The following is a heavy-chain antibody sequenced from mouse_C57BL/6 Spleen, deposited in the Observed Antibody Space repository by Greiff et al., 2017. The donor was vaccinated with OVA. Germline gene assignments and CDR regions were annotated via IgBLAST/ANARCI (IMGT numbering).Heavy chain of an antibody. J-gene: IGHJ2*01. CDR3: ARPEQGD. Sequence: DVMLVESGGGLVKPGGSLKLSCAASGFTFSDYGMHWVRQAPEKGLEWVAYISSGSSTIDYADTVKGRFTISRDNAKNTLFLQMTSLRSEDTAMYYCARPEQGDWGKGTTLTVAS. CDR2: ISSGSSTI. CDR1: GFTFSDYG. V-gene: IGHV5-17*01.